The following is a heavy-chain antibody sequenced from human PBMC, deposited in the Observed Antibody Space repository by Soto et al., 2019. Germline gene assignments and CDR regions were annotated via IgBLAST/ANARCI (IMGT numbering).Heavy chain of an antibody. CDR3: ARHEGNGNSYMDV. D-gene: IGHD1-26*01. CDR2: IYYSGST. Sequence: SETLSLTCTVSGGSISSSSYYWGWIRQPPGKGLEWIGSIYYSGSTYYNPSLKSRVTISVDTSKNQFSLKLSSVTAADTAVYYRARHEGNGNSYMDVWGKGTMVTVSS. J-gene: IGHJ6*03. V-gene: IGHV4-39*01. CDR1: GGSISSSSYY.